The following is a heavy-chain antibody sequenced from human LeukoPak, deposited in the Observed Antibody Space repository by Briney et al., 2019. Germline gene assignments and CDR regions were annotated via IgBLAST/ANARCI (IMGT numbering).Heavy chain of an antibody. J-gene: IGHJ4*02. Sequence: GGSLRLSCAASGFTFSDHYMDWVRQAPGKGLEWVGRTRNKANSYTTEYAASVKGRFTISRDDSKNSLYLQMNSLKTEGTAVYYCARGSSGYYYWGQGTLVTVSS. CDR3: ARGSSGYYY. V-gene: IGHV3-72*01. CDR2: TRNKANSYTT. CDR1: GFTFSDHY. D-gene: IGHD3-22*01.